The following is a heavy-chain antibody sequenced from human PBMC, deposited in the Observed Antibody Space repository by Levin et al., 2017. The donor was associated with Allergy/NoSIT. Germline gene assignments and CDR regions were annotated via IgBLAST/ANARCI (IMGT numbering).Heavy chain of an antibody. V-gene: IGHV3-33*01. CDR1: GFTFSSYG. D-gene: IGHD1-26*01. CDR2: IWYDGSNK. Sequence: QTGGSLRLSCAASGFTFSSYGMHWVRQAPGKGLEWVAVIWYDGSNKYYADSVKGRFTISRDNSKNTLYLQMNSLRAEDTAVYYCARALGATTGDDAFDIWGQGTMVTVSS. J-gene: IGHJ3*02. CDR3: ARALGATTGDDAFDI.